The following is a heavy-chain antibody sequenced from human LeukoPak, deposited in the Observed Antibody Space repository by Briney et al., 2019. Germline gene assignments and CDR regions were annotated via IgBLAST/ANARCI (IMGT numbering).Heavy chain of an antibody. V-gene: IGHV3-48*01. CDR3: ARERERFLNL. CDR2: ISSSSSTI. D-gene: IGHD3-3*01. Sequence: GGSLRLSCAASGISFSNYSMNWVHQAPGKGLEWVSYISSSSSTIYYADSVKGRFTISRDNAKNSLYLQMNSLRAEDTAVYYCARERERFLNLWGQGTLVTVSS. CDR1: GISFSNYS. J-gene: IGHJ4*02.